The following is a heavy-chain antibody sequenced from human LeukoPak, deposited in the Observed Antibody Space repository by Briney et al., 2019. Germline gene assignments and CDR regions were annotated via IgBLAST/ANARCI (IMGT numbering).Heavy chain of an antibody. CDR2: ISSVGST. CDR1: GFTVSSNY. Sequence: GRSLRLSCAASGFTVSSNYMSWVRQAPGKGLEWVSLISSVGSTYYADSVKGRFTISRDNSKNTLYLQMNSLRAEDTAVYYCARDQYTSNWYVHHWGQGTLVTVS. D-gene: IGHD4-11*01. V-gene: IGHV3-53*01. CDR3: ARDQYTSNWYVHH. J-gene: IGHJ1*01.